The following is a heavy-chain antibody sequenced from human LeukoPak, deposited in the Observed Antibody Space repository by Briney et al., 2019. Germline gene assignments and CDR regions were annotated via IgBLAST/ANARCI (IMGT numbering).Heavy chain of an antibody. CDR2: ISSSGSTI. D-gene: IGHD3/OR15-3a*01. J-gene: IGHJ4*02. V-gene: IGHV3-11*04. CDR3: ARNYVTFGTGSDY. Sequence: NAGGSLRLSCAASGFTFSDYYMSWIRQAPGKGLEWVSYISSSGSTIYYADSVKGRFTISRDNAKNSLYLQMNSLRAEDTAVYYCARNYVTFGTGSDYWGQGTLVTVSS. CDR1: GFTFSDYY.